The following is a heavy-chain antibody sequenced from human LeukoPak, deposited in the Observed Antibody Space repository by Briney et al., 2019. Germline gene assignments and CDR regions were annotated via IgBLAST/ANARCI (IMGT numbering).Heavy chain of an antibody. Sequence: PSETLSLTCTVSGGSISSSSYYWGWIRQPPGKGLEWVSAISGSGDSTYYADSVKGRFTISRDAGENSLYLQMNSLRVDDTAVYYCARDYYYGSGSYYLDYWGQGTMVTVSS. D-gene: IGHD3-10*01. CDR2: ISGSGDST. J-gene: IGHJ3*01. CDR3: ARDYYYGSGSYYLDY. CDR1: GGSISSSSYY. V-gene: IGHV3-23*01.